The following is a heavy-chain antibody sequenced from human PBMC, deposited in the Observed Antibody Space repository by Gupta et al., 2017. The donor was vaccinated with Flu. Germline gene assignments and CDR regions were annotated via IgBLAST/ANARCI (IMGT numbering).Heavy chain of an antibody. CDR1: GFSFGDYG. D-gene: IGHD5-18*01. Sequence: EVQLVEPGGGLVQPGRSLRLSCVDSGFSFGDYGIHWVRPAPGKGLGWVAMISWNSCDTDYADSVKGRFTISRDNANNSLYLHMNSLRPEDTALYYCAKDNTALANHYFDYWGQGTLVTVSS. J-gene: IGHJ4*02. CDR3: AKDNTALANHYFDY. V-gene: IGHV3-9*01. CDR2: ISWNSCDT.